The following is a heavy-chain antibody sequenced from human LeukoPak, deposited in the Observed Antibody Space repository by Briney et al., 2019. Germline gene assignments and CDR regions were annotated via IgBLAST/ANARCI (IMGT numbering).Heavy chain of an antibody. CDR1: GYTFTSYY. D-gene: IGHD2-8*01. Sequence: ASAKVSCKASGYTFTSYYMHWVRQAPGQGLEWMGIINPSGGSTSYAQKFQGRVTMTRDMSTSTVYMELSSLRSEDTAVYYCAREKHNCTNGVCSVNWFDPWGQGTLVTVSS. CDR3: AREKHNCTNGVCSVNWFDP. J-gene: IGHJ5*02. CDR2: INPSGGST. V-gene: IGHV1-46*01.